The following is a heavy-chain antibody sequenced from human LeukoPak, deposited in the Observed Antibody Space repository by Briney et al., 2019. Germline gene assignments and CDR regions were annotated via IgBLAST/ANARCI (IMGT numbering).Heavy chain of an antibody. CDR3: VRLLDLDF. CDR2: INTDGSTT. V-gene: IGHV3-74*01. Sequence: QSGGSLRLSCAASGFTFSRYWMHWVRQAPGKELVWVSRINTDGSTTDYADSVKGRFTISRDNAKNTLYLQMNSLRVEDTAVYYCVRLLDLDFWGQGTLVTVSS. CDR1: GFTFSRYW. D-gene: IGHD3-3*01. J-gene: IGHJ4*02.